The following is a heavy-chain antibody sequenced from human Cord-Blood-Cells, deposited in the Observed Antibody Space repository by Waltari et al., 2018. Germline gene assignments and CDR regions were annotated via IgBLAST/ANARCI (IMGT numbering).Heavy chain of an antibody. CDR3: ARTRFITMVQGVGVWDY. J-gene: IGHJ4*02. CDR1: GYSISSGYY. CDR2: IYHSGST. Sequence: QVQLQESGPGLVKPSETLSLTCAVSGYSISSGYYWGWIRQPPGKGLEWIGSIYHSGSTYYNPSLKSRVTISVDTSKNQFSLKLSSVTAADTAVYYCARTRFITMVQGVGVWDYWGQGTLVTVSS. V-gene: IGHV4-38-2*01. D-gene: IGHD3-10*01.